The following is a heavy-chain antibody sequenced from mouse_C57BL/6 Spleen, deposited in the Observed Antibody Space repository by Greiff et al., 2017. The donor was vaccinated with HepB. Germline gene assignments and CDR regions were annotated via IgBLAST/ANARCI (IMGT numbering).Heavy chain of an antibody. CDR3: ARERSTVLDY. J-gene: IGHJ2*01. CDR2: IYPGDGDT. D-gene: IGHD1-1*01. Sequence: QVQLQQSGPELVKPGASVKISCKASGYAFSSSWMNWVKQRPGKGLEWIGRIYPGDGDTNYNGKFKGKATLTADKSSSTAYMQLSSLTSEDSAVYVCARERSTVLDYWGQGTTLTVSS. V-gene: IGHV1-82*01. CDR1: GYAFSSSW.